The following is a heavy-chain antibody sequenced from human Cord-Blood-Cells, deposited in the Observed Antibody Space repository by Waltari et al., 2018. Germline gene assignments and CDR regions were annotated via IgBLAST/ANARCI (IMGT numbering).Heavy chain of an antibody. Sequence: EVQLVESGGGLVQPGGSLRLSCAASGFTFSSYAMHWVSQAPGKGLEYVSAISSNGGSTYYANSVKGRFTISRDNSKNTLYLQMGSLRAEDMAVYYCARGDGGFDYWGQGTLVTVSS. CDR3: ARGDGGFDY. D-gene: IGHD3-16*01. CDR1: GFTFSSYA. V-gene: IGHV3-64*01. CDR2: ISSNGGST. J-gene: IGHJ4*02.